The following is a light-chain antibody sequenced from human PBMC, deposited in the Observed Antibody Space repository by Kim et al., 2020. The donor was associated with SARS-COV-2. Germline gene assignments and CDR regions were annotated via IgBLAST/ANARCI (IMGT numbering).Light chain of an antibody. V-gene: IGKV1-5*03. CDR2: KAS. J-gene: IGKJ1*01. CDR1: ESISTW. CDR3: QEYNGYSCT. Sequence: DIQMTQSPSTLSASVGDRVTITCRASESISTWLAWYQQKPGKAPKLLIYKASSLESGVPSRFSGSGSGTEFSLTISSLQTDDFATYYCQEYNGYSCTFGQGTKVDIK.